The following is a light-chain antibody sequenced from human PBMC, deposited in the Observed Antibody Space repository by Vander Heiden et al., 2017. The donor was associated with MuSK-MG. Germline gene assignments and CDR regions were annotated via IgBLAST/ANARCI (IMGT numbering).Light chain of an antibody. CDR2: DAS. Sequence: EIVLTQSPATLCLSPGERATLPCRASQSVSSYLAWYQQKPGQAPRLLIYDASNRATGIPARFSGSGSGTDFTLTISSLEPEDFAVYYCQQRSNWLFTFGHGTKVDIK. CDR1: QSVSSY. CDR3: QQRSNWLFT. J-gene: IGKJ3*01. V-gene: IGKV3-11*01.